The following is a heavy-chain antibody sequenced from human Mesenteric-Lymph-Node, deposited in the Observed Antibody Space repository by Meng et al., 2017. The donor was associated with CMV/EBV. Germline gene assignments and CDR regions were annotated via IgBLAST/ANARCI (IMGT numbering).Heavy chain of an antibody. J-gene: IGHJ6*02. CDR2: INPSGGST. V-gene: IGHV1-46*01. Sequence: ASVKVSCKASGYTFTSYYMHWVRQAPGQGLEWMGIINPSGGSTIYAQKFQGRVTMTRDTSTSTVYMELSSLISEDTAVYYCARRGSSTSCYSGMDAWGQGTTVTVSS. CDR1: GYTFTSYY. D-gene: IGHD2-2*01. CDR3: ARRGSSTSCYSGMDA.